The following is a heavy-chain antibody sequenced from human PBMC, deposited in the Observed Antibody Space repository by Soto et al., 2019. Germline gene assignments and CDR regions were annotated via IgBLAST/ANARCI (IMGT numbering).Heavy chain of an antibody. V-gene: IGHV4-59*01. CDR3: ARGGDFWSGYYVSNWFDP. Sequence: PSETLSLTCTVSGGSISSYYWSWIRQPPGKGLEWIGYIYYSGSTNYNPSLKSRVTISVDTSKNQFSLKLSSVTAADTAVYYCARGGDFWSGYYVSNWFDPWGQGTLVTVSS. D-gene: IGHD3-3*01. CDR2: IYYSGST. CDR1: GGSISSYY. J-gene: IGHJ5*02.